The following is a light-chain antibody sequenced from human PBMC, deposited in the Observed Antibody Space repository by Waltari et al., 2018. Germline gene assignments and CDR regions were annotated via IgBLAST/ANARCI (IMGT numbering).Light chain of an antibody. J-gene: IGLJ3*02. Sequence: QSALTQPASVSGSPGQSITISCTGTSSDFGSYNLVSWYQQHPDKAPKLMIYEGTKWPSGVSNRFSGSTSGNTATLTITGLQPEDEAVSCCQSYADSGGVYGGGTKLTVL. CDR1: SSDFGSYNL. V-gene: IGLV2-23*01. CDR2: EGT. CDR3: QSYADSGGV.